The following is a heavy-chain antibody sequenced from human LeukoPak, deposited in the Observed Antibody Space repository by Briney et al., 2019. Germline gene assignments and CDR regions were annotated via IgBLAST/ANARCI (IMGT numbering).Heavy chain of an antibody. CDR3: ARRHCTNGVCYRAYYYMDV. CDR1: GVSFNNYY. D-gene: IGHD2-8*01. J-gene: IGHJ6*03. CDR2: INHSGST. V-gene: IGHV4-34*01. Sequence: KPSETLSLTCAVYGVSFNNYYWSWMRQPPGKGLEGIGEINHSGSTNYNPSLESRVTIAVDTSKNQFSLKLSSVTAADTAVYYCARRHCTNGVCYRAYYYMDVWGKGTTVTVSS.